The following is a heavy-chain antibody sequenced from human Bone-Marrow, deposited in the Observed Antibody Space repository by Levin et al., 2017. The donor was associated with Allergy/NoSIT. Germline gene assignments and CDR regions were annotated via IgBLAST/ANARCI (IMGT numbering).Heavy chain of an antibody. D-gene: IGHD5-12*01. CDR2: IRNKNKNYST. CDR1: GFTFSDHS. Sequence: GESLKISCAASGFTFSDHSMDWVRQAPGEGLEWVARIRNKNKNYSTEYAASVKGRFTISRDDSKNSLYLQMNSLKTDDTAVYYCVDLGSGYIGWGQGTLVTVSS. J-gene: IGHJ4*02. CDR3: VDLGSGYIG. V-gene: IGHV3-72*01.